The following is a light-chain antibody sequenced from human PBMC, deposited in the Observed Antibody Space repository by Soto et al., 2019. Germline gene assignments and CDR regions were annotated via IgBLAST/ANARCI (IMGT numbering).Light chain of an antibody. CDR1: QSVSSSY. CDR3: QQEVNSSPIT. Sequence: EIVLTQSPGTLSLSPGERATLSCRASQSVSSSYLAWYQQKPGQAPRLLIYGVSSRATGVPDRFSGSGSGTYVTLTIIRREPEDFAVYYCQQEVNSSPITFGQGTRLEIK. V-gene: IGKV3-20*01. J-gene: IGKJ5*01. CDR2: GVS.